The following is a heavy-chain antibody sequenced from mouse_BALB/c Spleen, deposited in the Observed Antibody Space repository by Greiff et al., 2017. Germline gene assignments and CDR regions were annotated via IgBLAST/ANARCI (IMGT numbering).Heavy chain of an antibody. Sequence: EVQVVESGGGLVQPGGSRKLSCAASGFTFSSFGMHWVRQAPEKGLEWVAYISSGSSTIYYADTVKGRFTISGDNPKNTLFMQMTSLRSEDTAMYYCARSQLGDYYAMDYWGQGTSVTVSS. J-gene: IGHJ4*01. CDR2: ISSGSSTI. V-gene: IGHV5-17*02. CDR3: ARSQLGDYYAMDY. CDR1: GFTFSSFG. D-gene: IGHD4-1*02.